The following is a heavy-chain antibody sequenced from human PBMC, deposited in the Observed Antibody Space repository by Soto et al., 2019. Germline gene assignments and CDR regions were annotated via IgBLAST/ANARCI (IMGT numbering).Heavy chain of an antibody. CDR1: GFTFSSYA. CDR2: ISGSGGST. J-gene: IGHJ5*02. D-gene: IGHD3-3*01. V-gene: IGHV3-23*01. CDR3: ATALQYYDCWGGYYKGDWFDP. Sequence: EVQLLESGGGLVQPGGSLRLSCAASGFTFSSYAMSWVRQAPGKGLEWVSAISGSGGSTYYADSVKGRFTISRDNSKNTLCLQMNRLRSYDTAVYYCATALQYYDCWGGYYKGDWFDPWGQGTVVTVCS.